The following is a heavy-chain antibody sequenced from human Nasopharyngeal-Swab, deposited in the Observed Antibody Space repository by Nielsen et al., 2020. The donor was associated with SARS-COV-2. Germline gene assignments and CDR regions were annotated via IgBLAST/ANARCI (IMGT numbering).Heavy chain of an antibody. Sequence: GGSLRLSCEASGFTSSTYCMTWVRQAPGKGLEWVANIKGEGSTKSYVDSVKGRFTVSRDNAKNSLYLQMTSLRGEDTAVYYCARDRDYHILFSDYDAFDIWGRGTRVTVSS. V-gene: IGHV3-7*04. CDR2: IKGEGSTK. CDR3: ARDRDYHILFSDYDAFDI. J-gene: IGHJ3*02. CDR1: GFTSSTYC. D-gene: IGHD3-9*01.